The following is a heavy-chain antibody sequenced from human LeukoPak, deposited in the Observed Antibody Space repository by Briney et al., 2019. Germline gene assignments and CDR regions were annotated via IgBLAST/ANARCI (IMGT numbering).Heavy chain of an antibody. CDR3: ARHSSGWYDWFDP. CDR2: IYYSGST. Sequence: SETLSLTCTVSGGSISSYYWSWIRQPPGKGLEWIGYIYYSGSTNYNPSLKSRVTISVDTSKNQFSLKLSSVTAADTAVYYCARHSSGWYDWFDPWGQGTLVTVSS. J-gene: IGHJ5*02. D-gene: IGHD6-19*01. CDR1: GGSISSYY. V-gene: IGHV4-59*01.